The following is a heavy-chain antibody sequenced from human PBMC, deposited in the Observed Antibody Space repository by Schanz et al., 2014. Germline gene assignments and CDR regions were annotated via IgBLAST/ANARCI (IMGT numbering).Heavy chain of an antibody. CDR3: ARDTTWRLDL. CDR2: IYHSGNT. D-gene: IGHD1-1*01. V-gene: IGHV4-4*02. Sequence: QVQLQESGPGLVKPSGTLSLTCAVSGASISSSNWWSWVRQPPGKGLEWIGEIYHSGNTNYNASLKNRVPISLDTSKNQFSLTLTSLTAADTAVYYCARDTTWRLDLWGRGTLVTVSS. CDR1: GASISSSNW. J-gene: IGHJ2*01.